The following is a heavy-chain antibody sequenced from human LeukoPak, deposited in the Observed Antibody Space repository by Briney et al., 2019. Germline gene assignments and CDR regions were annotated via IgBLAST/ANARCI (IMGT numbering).Heavy chain of an antibody. CDR3: TRDYGSGSYRRYFFDY. Sequence: PGGSLRLSCTASGFNFGDYAMSWARQAPGKGLEWVGIIRSEPYGGTTEYAASVKGRFTISRDDAKSSAYLQMNSLKTEDTAVYYCTRDYGSGSYRRYFFDYWGQGTQVTVSS. J-gene: IGHJ4*02. CDR1: GFNFGDYA. D-gene: IGHD3-10*01. V-gene: IGHV3-49*04. CDR2: IRSEPYGGTT.